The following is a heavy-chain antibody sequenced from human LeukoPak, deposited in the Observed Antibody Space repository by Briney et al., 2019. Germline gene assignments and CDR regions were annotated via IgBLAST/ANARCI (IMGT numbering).Heavy chain of an antibody. D-gene: IGHD3-22*01. Sequence: GESLKCACKAAGYRLASHGIGGARQMPGKGRAWMGIITPGDADARHSPSVQGQVTFSADKSISTAYLQWSSLKDSDTAMCFCARSPRNSSGYWYADYWGQGTLVTVAS. CDR3: ARSPRNSSGYWYADY. CDR1: GYRLASHG. CDR2: ITPGDADA. J-gene: IGHJ4*02. V-gene: IGHV5-51*01.